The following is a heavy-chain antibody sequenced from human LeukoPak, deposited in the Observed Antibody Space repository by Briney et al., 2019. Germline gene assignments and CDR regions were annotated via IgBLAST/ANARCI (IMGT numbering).Heavy chain of an antibody. CDR1: GGTFSSYA. CDR2: IIPILGIA. D-gene: IGHD3-16*02. Sequence: ASVKVSCKASGGTFSSYAIGWVRQAPGQGLEWMGRIIPILGIANYAQKFQGRVTITADKSTSTAYMELSSLRSEDTAVYYCARQSAGIYDYVWGSYRYRGIFDYWGQGTLVTVSS. V-gene: IGHV1-69*04. J-gene: IGHJ4*02. CDR3: ARQSAGIYDYVWGSYRYRGIFDY.